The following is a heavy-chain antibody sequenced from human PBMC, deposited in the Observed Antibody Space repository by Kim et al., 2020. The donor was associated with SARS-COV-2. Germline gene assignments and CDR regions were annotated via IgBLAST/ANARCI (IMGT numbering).Heavy chain of an antibody. D-gene: IGHD6-13*01. Sequence: GGSLRLSCAASGFTFSSYSMNWVRQAPGKGLEWVSSISSSSSYIYYADSVKGRFTISRDNAKNSLYLQMNSLRAEDTAVYYCARDSGLAAAGTDWGQGTLVTVSS. V-gene: IGHV3-21*03. CDR2: ISSSSSYI. CDR1: GFTFSSYS. CDR3: ARDSGLAAAGTD. J-gene: IGHJ4*02.